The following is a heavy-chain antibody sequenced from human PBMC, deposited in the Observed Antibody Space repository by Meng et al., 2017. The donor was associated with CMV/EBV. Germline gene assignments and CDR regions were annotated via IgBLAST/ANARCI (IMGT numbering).Heavy chain of an antibody. Sequence: GESLKISCEASGFSFSFYEMNWVRQAPGKGLEWVSYISSSGSTPHYAESVKGRFTISRDNAKTSVYLQMSTLSAEDTAVYYCARDVCRGEAFDIWGQGTMVTVSS. J-gene: IGHJ3*02. CDR2: ISSSGSTP. CDR3: ARDVCRGEAFDI. V-gene: IGHV3-48*03. CDR1: GFSFSFYE. D-gene: IGHD5/OR15-5a*01.